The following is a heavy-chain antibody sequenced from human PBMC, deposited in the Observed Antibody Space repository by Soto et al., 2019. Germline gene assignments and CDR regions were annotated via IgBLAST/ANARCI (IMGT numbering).Heavy chain of an antibody. J-gene: IGHJ3*02. CDR3: ARRTYDILTGLTPDAFDI. D-gene: IGHD3-9*01. CDR2: ISYDGSNK. CDR1: GFTFSSYA. Sequence: GGSLRLSCAASGFTFSSYAMHWVRQAPGKGLEWVAVISYDGSNKYYADSVKGRFAISRDNSKNTLYLQMNSLRAEDTAVYYCARRTYDILTGLTPDAFDIWGQGTMVTVSS. V-gene: IGHV3-30*09.